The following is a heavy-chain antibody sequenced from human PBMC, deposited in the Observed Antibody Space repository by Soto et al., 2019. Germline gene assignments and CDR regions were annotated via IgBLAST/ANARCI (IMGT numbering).Heavy chain of an antibody. Sequence: GGSLRLSCAASGFTFSSYSMNWVRQAPGKGLEWVSSISSSSSYIYYADSVKGRFTISRDNAKNSLYLQMNSLRAEDTAVYYCARPNYYYDSSGYYGYWGQGTLVTVS. J-gene: IGHJ4*02. CDR1: GFTFSSYS. CDR3: ARPNYYYDSSGYYGY. V-gene: IGHV3-21*01. CDR2: ISSSSSYI. D-gene: IGHD3-22*01.